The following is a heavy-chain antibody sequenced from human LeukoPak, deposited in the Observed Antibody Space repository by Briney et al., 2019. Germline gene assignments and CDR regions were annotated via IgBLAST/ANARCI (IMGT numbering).Heavy chain of an antibody. D-gene: IGHD3-22*01. CDR2: INPNSGGT. V-gene: IGHV1-2*02. CDR3: GRGLITMIVVVDV. Sequence: ASVKVSCKASGYTFTGYYTHWVRQAPGQGLEWMGWINPNSGGTNYAQKFQGRVTMTRDTSISTAYMELSRLRSDDTAVYYCGRGLITMIVVVDVWGQGTLVTVSS. J-gene: IGHJ4*02. CDR1: GYTFTGYY.